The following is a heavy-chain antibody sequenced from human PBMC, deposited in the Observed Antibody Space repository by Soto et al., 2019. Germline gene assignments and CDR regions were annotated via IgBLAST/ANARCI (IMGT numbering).Heavy chain of an antibody. CDR1: GYTFINYG. D-gene: IGHD3-10*01. V-gene: IGHV1-18*04. CDR2: SSTYNGNT. Sequence: ASVKVSCKASGYTFINYGISWVRPAPGQGLEWMGWSSTYNGNTNYAQKFQGRVTLTTDTSTSTAYKELRSLRSDDTALDYCARYPPRRSRYGQGLDYWGQGTLVTVSS. J-gene: IGHJ4*02. CDR3: ARYPPRRSRYGQGLDY.